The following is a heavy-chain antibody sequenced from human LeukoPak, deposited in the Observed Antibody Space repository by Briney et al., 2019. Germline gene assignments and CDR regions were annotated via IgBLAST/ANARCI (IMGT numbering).Heavy chain of an antibody. D-gene: IGHD6-13*01. CDR1: GGSISSYY. V-gene: IGHV4-4*07. J-gene: IGHJ6*03. Sequence: PSETLSLTCTVSGGSISSYYWSWIRQPAGKGLEWIGRIYTSGSTNYNPSLKSRVTLSMDTSKNQFSLKLSSVTAADTAVYYCARDSWWTAAGYYYYMDVWGKGTTVTVSS. CDR3: ARDSWWTAAGYYYYMDV. CDR2: IYTSGST.